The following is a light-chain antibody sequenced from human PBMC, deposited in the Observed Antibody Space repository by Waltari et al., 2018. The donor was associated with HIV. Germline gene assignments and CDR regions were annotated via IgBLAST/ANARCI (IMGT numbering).Light chain of an antibody. CDR2: RNN. CDR1: TSNIGNNY. V-gene: IGLV1-47*01. Sequence: SVLTQPPSASGTPGQRVIISCSGSTSNIGNNYVFWDQHLPGTAPNLLIQRNNRRPSGGRDRFSGSTSGTAASLAISGLRSEDEADYYCGAWDDSARGVVFGGGTKVAVL. J-gene: IGLJ2*01. CDR3: GAWDDSARGVV.